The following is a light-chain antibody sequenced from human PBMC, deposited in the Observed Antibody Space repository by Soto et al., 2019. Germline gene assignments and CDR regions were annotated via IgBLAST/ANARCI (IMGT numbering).Light chain of an antibody. V-gene: IGKV2-28*01. J-gene: IGKJ5*01. CDR3: MQALQTPMYT. CDR1: QSLLHSNGYKY. CDR2: LGS. Sequence: DVVMTQSPLYLPVTPGEPASISCRSSQSLLHSNGYKYLDWYLQRPGQSPQLLIYLGSNRASGVPDRSSGSGSGTDFTLKISRVEAEDVGVYYCMQALQTPMYTFGQGTRLEI.